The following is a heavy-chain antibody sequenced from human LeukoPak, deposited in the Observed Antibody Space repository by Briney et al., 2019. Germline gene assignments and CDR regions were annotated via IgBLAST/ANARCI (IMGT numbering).Heavy chain of an antibody. D-gene: IGHD3-3*01. Sequence: GASVKVSCKASGYTFTSYYMHWVRQAPGQGLEWMGIINPSGGSTSYAQKFQGRVTMTRDTSTGTVYMELSSLRSEDTAVYYCARAQSVKYDFWGASHRMNYFDYWGQGTLVTVSS. V-gene: IGHV1-46*01. CDR2: INPSGGST. CDR1: GYTFTSYY. J-gene: IGHJ4*02. CDR3: ARAQSVKYDFWGASHRMNYFDY.